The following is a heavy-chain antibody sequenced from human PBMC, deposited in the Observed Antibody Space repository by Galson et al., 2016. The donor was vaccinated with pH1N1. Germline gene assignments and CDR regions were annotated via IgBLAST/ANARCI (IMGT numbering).Heavy chain of an antibody. CDR3: ARTENVYDILTGSGSYYGMDV. CDR2: IIPMYGRT. Sequence: SVKVSCKASGGTFSNYAISWVRQAPGQGLEWMGGIIPMYGRTDYAQKFQGTVTITADKSTSTAYMELSRVRLEDTAVYYRARTENVYDILTGSGSYYGMDVWGQGTAVTVSS. CDR1: GGTFSNYA. D-gene: IGHD3-9*01. J-gene: IGHJ6*02. V-gene: IGHV1-69*06.